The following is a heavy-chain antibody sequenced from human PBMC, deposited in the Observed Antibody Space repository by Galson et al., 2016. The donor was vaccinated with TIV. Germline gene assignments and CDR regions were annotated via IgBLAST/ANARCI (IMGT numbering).Heavy chain of an antibody. D-gene: IGHD4-17*01. V-gene: IGHV3-30*01. CDR2: ISHDGTNK. CDR3: ARVGPHNGDHVELRGRVSGYYGMDV. CDR1: GFTFSSYA. Sequence: SLRLSCAASGFTFSSYAMYWVRQAPGKGLEWLTTISHDGTNKYSADSVKGRFTISRDNSKNTVYLQMNSLRAEDTAVYYCARVGPHNGDHVELRGRVSGYYGMDVWGQGTTVTVS. J-gene: IGHJ6*02.